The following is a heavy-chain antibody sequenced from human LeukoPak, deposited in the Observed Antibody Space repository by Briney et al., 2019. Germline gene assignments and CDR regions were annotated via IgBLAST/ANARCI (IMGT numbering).Heavy chain of an antibody. Sequence: GGSPRLSCAASGFTVSSNYMSWVRQAPEKGLEWVASINQDGSDNRYVDSVKGRFTISRDNAKNSLYLQMDTLRAEDTALYYCARGRGSFESWGQGSLVTVSS. CDR3: ARGRGSFES. CDR2: INQDGSDN. D-gene: IGHD3-10*01. CDR1: GFTVSSNY. J-gene: IGHJ4*02. V-gene: IGHV3-7*01.